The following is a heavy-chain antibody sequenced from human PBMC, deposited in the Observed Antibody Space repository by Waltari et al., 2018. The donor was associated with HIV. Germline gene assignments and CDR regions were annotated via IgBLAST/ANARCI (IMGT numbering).Heavy chain of an antibody. CDR2: ISDDGNYK. D-gene: IGHD3-16*01. V-gene: IGHV3-30*03. CDR3: AGGMATTSEAH. CDR1: GFTLSSYG. J-gene: IGHJ4*02. Sequence: QVHLVESGGGVVRSGRSLRLSCAASGFTLSSYGMHGVRQAPGKGLEWVAVISDDGNYKIYADSVKGRFTISRDDSKNTLYLQMDSLRAEDTAVYYCAGGMATTSEAHWGQGTLVTVSS.